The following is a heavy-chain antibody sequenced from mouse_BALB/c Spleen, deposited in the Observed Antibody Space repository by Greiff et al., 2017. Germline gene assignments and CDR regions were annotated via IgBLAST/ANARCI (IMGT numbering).Heavy chain of an antibody. J-gene: IGHJ2*01. Sequence: DVMLVESGGGLVKPGGSRKLSCAASGFTFSDYGMAWVRQAPGKGPEWVAFISNLAYSIYYADTVTGRFTISRENAKNTLYLEMSSLRSEDTAMYYCARNYGSSYYFDYWGQGTTLTVSS. D-gene: IGHD1-1*01. CDR2: ISNLAYSI. V-gene: IGHV5-15*02. CDR3: ARNYGSSYYFDY. CDR1: GFTFSDYG.